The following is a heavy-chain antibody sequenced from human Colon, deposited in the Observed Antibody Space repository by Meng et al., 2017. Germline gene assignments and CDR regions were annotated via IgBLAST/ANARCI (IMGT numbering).Heavy chain of an antibody. CDR3: VISSHN. V-gene: IGHV4-30-4*01. CDR2: IHYSGST. Sequence: QVQLQESGPGLVKPSQTLSLTCTVSGDSISSGDYYWSWIRQPPGKGLEWIGYIHYSGSTYYNPSLKSRISMSVDMSKNQFSLKVNSVTAADTAIYYCVISSHNWGQGTLVTVSS. D-gene: IGHD3-3*02. J-gene: IGHJ4*02. CDR1: GDSISSGDYY.